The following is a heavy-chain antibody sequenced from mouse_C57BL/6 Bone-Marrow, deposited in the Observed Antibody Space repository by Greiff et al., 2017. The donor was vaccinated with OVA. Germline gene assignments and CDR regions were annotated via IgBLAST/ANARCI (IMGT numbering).Heavy chain of an antibody. J-gene: IGHJ2*01. Sequence: EVKLEESGPGLVKPSQSLSLTCSVTGYSITSGYYWNWIRQFPGNKLEWMGYISYDGSNNYNPSLKNRISITRDTSKNQFFLKLNSVTTEDTATYYCARLYGNYLYYFDYWGQGTTLTVSS. CDR1: GYSITSGYY. D-gene: IGHD2-1*01. V-gene: IGHV3-6*01. CDR3: ARLYGNYLYYFDY. CDR2: ISYDGSN.